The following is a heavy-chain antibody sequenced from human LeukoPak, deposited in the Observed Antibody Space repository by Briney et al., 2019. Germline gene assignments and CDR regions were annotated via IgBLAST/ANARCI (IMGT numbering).Heavy chain of an antibody. CDR3: ASVRFGGGSGWFDY. D-gene: IGHD6-19*01. V-gene: IGHV3-7*01. CDR2: IKQDGSEK. Sequence: GGSLRLSCAASGFTFSSYWMSWVRQAPGKGLEWVANIKQDGSEKYYVDSVKGRFTISRDNAKNSLYLQMNSLRAEDTAVYYCASVRFGGGSGWFDYWGQGTLVTVSS. CDR1: GFTFSSYW. J-gene: IGHJ4*02.